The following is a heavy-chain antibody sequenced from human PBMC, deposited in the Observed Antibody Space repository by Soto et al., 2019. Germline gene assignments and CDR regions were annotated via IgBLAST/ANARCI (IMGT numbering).Heavy chain of an antibody. J-gene: IGHJ4*02. CDR1: GGSISSSSNH. CDR2: IYYSENT. V-gene: IGHV4-39*01. Sequence: PSETLSLTCTVSGGSISSSSNHWGWIRQPPGKGLEWIGNIYYSENTYYNPSLKSRVTISVDTSKNQFSLRLTSVTAADTAVYYCATHPPYGPLDHWGQGTVVTVSS. D-gene: IGHD4-17*01. CDR3: ATHPPYGPLDH.